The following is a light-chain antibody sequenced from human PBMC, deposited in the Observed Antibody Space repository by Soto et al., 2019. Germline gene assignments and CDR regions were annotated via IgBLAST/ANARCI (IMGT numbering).Light chain of an antibody. Sequence: EIVMTQSPATLSVSPGESATLSCRASQSVSSILAWHQQKPGQAPRILMYDASTRATGISARFSGSGSGTEFTLTISSLQSEDFAVYYCQQYHNWPITFGQGTRLEIK. CDR2: DAS. CDR1: QSVSSI. J-gene: IGKJ5*01. V-gene: IGKV3-15*01. CDR3: QQYHNWPIT.